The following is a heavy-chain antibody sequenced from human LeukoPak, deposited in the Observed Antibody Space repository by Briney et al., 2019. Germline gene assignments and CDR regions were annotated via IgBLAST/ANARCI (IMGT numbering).Heavy chain of an antibody. Sequence: GASVKVSCKASGGTFSSYAISWVRQAPGQGLEWMGGIIPIFGTANYAQKFQGRVTITADKSTSTAYMELSSLRSEDTAVYYCARRGYSYGRFDYWGQGTLVTVSS. CDR3: ARRGYSYGRFDY. CDR2: IIPIFGTA. V-gene: IGHV1-69*06. D-gene: IGHD5-18*01. CDR1: GGTFSSYA. J-gene: IGHJ4*02.